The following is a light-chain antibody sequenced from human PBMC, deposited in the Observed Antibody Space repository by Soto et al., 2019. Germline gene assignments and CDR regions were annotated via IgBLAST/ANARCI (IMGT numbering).Light chain of an antibody. CDR3: SSYTSPNTPLV. CDR1: SIAIGGYDY. J-gene: IGLJ1*01. CDR2: DVT. V-gene: IGLV2-14*01. Sequence: PHLASVPGPPGHSITIPCTGPSIAIGGYDYVSWYQQRPGKAPKLMIYDVTNRPSGVSNRFSGSKSGDTASLTISGLQAEDEADYYCSSYTSPNTPLVFGTGTKVTVL.